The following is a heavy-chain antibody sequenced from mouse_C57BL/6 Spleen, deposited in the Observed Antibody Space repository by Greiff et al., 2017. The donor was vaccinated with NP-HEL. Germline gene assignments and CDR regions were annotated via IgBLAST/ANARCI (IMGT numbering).Heavy chain of an antibody. CDR2: ISYDGSN. J-gene: IGHJ4*01. D-gene: IGHD2-1*01. V-gene: IGHV3-6*01. CDR1: GYSITSGYY. Sequence: EVKVEESGPGLVKPSQSLSLTCSVTGYSITSGYYWNWIRQFPGNKLEWMGYISYDGSNNYNPSLKNRISITRDTSKNQFFLKLNSVTTEDTATYYCARGGGNYEGYAMDYWGQGTSVTVSS. CDR3: ARGGGNYEGYAMDY.